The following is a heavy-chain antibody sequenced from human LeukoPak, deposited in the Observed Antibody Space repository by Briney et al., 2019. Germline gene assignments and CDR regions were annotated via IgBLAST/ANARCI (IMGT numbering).Heavy chain of an antibody. Sequence: PGGSLRLSCAASGFTFDDYAMYWVRQAPGKGLEWVSGISWNSGSIGYADSVKGRFTISRDNAKNSLYLQMNSLRAEDTAVYYCARGIAAAGTIYDYYYYMDVWGKGTTVTVSS. CDR2: ISWNSGSI. J-gene: IGHJ6*03. V-gene: IGHV3-9*01. CDR1: GFTFDDYA. CDR3: ARGIAAAGTIYDYYYYMDV. D-gene: IGHD6-13*01.